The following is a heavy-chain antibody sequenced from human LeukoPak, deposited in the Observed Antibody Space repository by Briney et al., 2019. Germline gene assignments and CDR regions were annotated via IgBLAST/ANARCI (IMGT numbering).Heavy chain of an antibody. CDR1: GFTFSDYY. Sequence: PGGSLRLSCAASGFTFSDYYMSWIRQAPGKGLEWVSYISSSSSYTNYADSVKGRFTISRDNAKNSLYLQMNSLRAEDTAVYYCARQSYYYDSSGYYHDYWGQGTLVTVSS. V-gene: IGHV3-11*03. D-gene: IGHD3-22*01. CDR2: ISSSSSYT. CDR3: ARQSYYYDSSGYYHDY. J-gene: IGHJ4*02.